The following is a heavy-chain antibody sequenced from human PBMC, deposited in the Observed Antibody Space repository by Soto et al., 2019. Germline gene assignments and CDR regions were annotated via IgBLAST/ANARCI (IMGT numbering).Heavy chain of an antibody. CDR2: ISSSTSHT. J-gene: IGHJ4*02. D-gene: IGHD6-13*01. Sequence: QVQLVESGGGLVKPGGSLRLSCAVSGFTFSDYYMTWIRQAPGKGLEWVSYISSSTSHTNYADSVKGRFTISRDNAKNALFLQRNSLRAEDTAVYYFARGRGAAADSFDFWGQGTLVTVSS. CDR3: ARGRGAAADSFDF. V-gene: IGHV3-11*05. CDR1: GFTFSDYY.